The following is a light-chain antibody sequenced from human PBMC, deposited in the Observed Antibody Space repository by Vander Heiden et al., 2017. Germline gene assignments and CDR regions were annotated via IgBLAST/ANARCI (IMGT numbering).Light chain of an antibody. V-gene: IGLV6-57*01. J-gene: IGLJ3*02. CDR3: QSYDNYNVIV. CDR1: SARVDRYY. CDR2: QYD. Sequence: NFMLTQPPSVSEAPGKTVTISCTRTSARVDRYYVQWYQQRPGSSPITVIYQYDQRPSGVPDRFAGSIDGSSNSDSLTISGLQPEDEADYYCQSYDNYNVIVFGGGTKLTVL.